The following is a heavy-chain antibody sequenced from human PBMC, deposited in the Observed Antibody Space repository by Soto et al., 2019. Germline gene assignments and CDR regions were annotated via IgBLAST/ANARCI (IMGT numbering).Heavy chain of an antibody. J-gene: IGHJ4*02. CDR1: GYTFTSYY. Sequence: QVQLVQSGAEVKKPGASVKVSCKASGYTFTSYYMHWVRQAPGHGLEWMGIINPSGGSTSYAQKCQGRLTMTRATATSTVYMELSSLRSEDTAVYYCAGRGREYFGYWGQGTLVTVSS. CDR3: AGRGREYFGY. CDR2: INPSGGST. V-gene: IGHV1-46*01. D-gene: IGHD3-10*01.